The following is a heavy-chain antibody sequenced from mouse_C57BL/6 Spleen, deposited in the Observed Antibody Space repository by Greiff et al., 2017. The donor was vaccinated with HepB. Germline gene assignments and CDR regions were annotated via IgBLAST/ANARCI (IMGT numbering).Heavy chain of an antibody. CDR3: ARRRPTLSWFAY. D-gene: IGHD1-2*01. V-gene: IGHV1-55*01. J-gene: IGHJ3*01. Sequence: QVQLQQPGAELVKPGASVKMSCKASGYTFTSYWITWVKQRPGQGLEWIGDIYPGSGSTNYNEKFKSKATLTVDTSSSTAYMQLSSLTSEDSAVYCCARRRPTLSWFAYWGQGTLVTVSA. CDR1: GYTFTSYW. CDR2: IYPGSGST.